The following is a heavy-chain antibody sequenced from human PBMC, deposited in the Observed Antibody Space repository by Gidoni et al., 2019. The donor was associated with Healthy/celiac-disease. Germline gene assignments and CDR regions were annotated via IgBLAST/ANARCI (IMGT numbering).Heavy chain of an antibody. Sequence: EVQLLESGGGLVQPGGSLSLSCAASGFTFSSYAMSWVRQAPGKGLEWVSAISGSGGSTYYADSVKGRFTISRDNSKNTLYLQMNSLRAEDTAVYYCAKDVGYNLGYFDYWGQGTLVTVSS. CDR3: AKDVGYNLGYFDY. CDR1: GFTFSSYA. D-gene: IGHD1-1*01. J-gene: IGHJ4*02. CDR2: ISGSGGST. V-gene: IGHV3-23*01.